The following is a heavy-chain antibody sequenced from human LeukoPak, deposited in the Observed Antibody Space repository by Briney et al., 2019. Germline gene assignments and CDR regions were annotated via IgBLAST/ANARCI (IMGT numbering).Heavy chain of an antibody. CDR2: INHSGST. J-gene: IGHJ4*02. D-gene: IGHD4-17*01. V-gene: IGHV4-34*01. CDR1: GGSFSGYY. CDR3: AREPSYGDYEDY. Sequence: PSETLSLTCAVYGGSFSGYYWSWIRQPPGKGLEWIGEINHSGSTNYNPSLKSRFTISVDTSKNQFSLKLSSVTAADTAVYYCAREPSYGDYEDYWGQGTLVTVSS.